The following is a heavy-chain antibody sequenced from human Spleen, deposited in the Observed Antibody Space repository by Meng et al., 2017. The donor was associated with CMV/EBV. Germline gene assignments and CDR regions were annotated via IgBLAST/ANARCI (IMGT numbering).Heavy chain of an antibody. D-gene: IGHD5-24*01. CDR3: ARDPDPDGYYYFNY. J-gene: IGHJ4*02. CDR1: GFTFSRFA. Sequence: SGFTFSRFAMTWVRQVPGKGLEWVSGIGGSGGSTNYADSVKGRFTISRDNSKNTLYLQISSLRAEDTAVYYCARDPDPDGYYYFNYWGQGTLVTVSS. V-gene: IGHV3-23*01. CDR2: IGGSGGST.